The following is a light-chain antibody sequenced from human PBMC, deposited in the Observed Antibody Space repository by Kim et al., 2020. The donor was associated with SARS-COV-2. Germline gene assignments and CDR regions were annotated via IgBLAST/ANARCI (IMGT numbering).Light chain of an antibody. J-gene: IGKJ4*01. CDR3: QQYSAWPLT. CDR2: GVS. Sequence: EIVLTQSPGTLSLSPGERATLSCRASQSVRSSFLAWYQQKPGQAPRLLIYGVSTRATGIPARFSGSESGTEFTLTISSLQSEDSAVYYCQQYSAWPLTFGGGTKLEI. V-gene: IGKV3-15*01. CDR1: QSVRSS.